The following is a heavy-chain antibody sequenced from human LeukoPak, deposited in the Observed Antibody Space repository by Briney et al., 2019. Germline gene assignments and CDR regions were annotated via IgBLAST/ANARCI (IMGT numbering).Heavy chain of an antibody. CDR1: GFTFSRYA. D-gene: IGHD4-17*01. Sequence: GGSLRLSSADSGFTFSRYAMSWVRQAPGKGLEWVSAISGSGGSTYYADSVKGRFTISRDNSKNTLDLQMNSLRAEDTAVYYCAKFVYSLSGDFFYYYFDYGGQGTLVTVSS. V-gene: IGHV3-23*01. J-gene: IGHJ4*02. CDR2: ISGSGGST. CDR3: AKFVYSLSGDFFYYYFDY.